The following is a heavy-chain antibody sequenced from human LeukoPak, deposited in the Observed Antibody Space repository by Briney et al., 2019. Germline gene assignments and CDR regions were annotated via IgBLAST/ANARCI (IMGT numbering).Heavy chain of an antibody. J-gene: IGHJ4*02. Sequence: SSETLSLTCTVSGGSISSGGYYWSWVRQHPGKGLEWIGYIYYSGSTYYNPSLKSRVTISVDTSKNQFSLKLSSVTAADTAVYYCAREVPYYYDSSGYYGYFDYWGQGTLVTVSS. CDR3: AREVPYYYDSSGYYGYFDY. CDR2: IYYSGST. V-gene: IGHV4-31*03. CDR1: GGSISSGGYY. D-gene: IGHD3-22*01.